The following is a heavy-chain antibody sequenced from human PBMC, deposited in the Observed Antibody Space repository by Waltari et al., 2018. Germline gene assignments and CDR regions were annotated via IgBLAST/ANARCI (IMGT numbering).Heavy chain of an antibody. J-gene: IGHJ5*02. CDR3: ASQDAAAVAYWFDP. CDR2: VYYSGST. V-gene: IGHV4-39*01. D-gene: IGHD2-15*01. CDR1: GGSINTNTYF. Sequence: QLQLQESGPRLVKPSETLSLTCTVSGGSINTNTYFWAWIRQPPGKGLEWIGSVYYSGSTDDNESLKSRVTISVDTSKNQFSLNLSSVTAADTAVYYCASQDAAAVAYWFDPWGQGTPVTVSS.